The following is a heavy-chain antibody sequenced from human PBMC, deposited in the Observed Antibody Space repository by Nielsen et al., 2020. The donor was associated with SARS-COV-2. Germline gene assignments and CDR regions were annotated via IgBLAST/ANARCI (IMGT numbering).Heavy chain of an antibody. CDR3: ASCTYDFWSGYYGY. Sequence: GGSLRLSCAASGFTFSSYWMSWVRQAPGKGLEWVANIKQDGSEKYYVDSVKDRFTISRDNAKNSLYLQMNSLRAEDTAVYYCASCTYDFWSGYYGYWGQGTLVTVSS. J-gene: IGHJ4*02. V-gene: IGHV3-7*01. CDR1: GFTFSSYW. CDR2: IKQDGSEK. D-gene: IGHD3-3*01.